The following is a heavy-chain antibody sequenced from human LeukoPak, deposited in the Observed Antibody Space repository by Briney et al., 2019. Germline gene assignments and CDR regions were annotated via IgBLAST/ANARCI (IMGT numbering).Heavy chain of an antibody. J-gene: IGHJ6*02. CDR3: ARGSRSSCYGAIDV. V-gene: IGHV3-23*01. CDR2: ISGSGETT. CDR1: GFTFSSYA. D-gene: IGHD2-2*01. Sequence: GGSLRLSCAASGFTFSSYAMNWVRQAPGKGLEWVSVISGSGETTYYADSVKGRFTISRDTFKNTLYLQMNSLRAEDTAVYYCARGSRSSCYGAIDVWGQGTTVTVSS.